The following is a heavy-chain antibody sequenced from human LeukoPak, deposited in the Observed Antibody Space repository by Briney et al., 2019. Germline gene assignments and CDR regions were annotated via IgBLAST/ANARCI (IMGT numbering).Heavy chain of an antibody. J-gene: IGHJ4*02. D-gene: IGHD6-13*01. V-gene: IGHV4-34*01. CDR2: INHSGST. CDR1: GGSFSGYY. CDR3: ARGVIGGSSWYWDY. Sequence: PSETLSLTCAVYGGSFSGYYWSWIRQPPGKGLEWIGEINHSGSTNYNPSLKSRVTISVDTSKNQFSLKLSSVTAADTAVYYCARGVIGGSSWYWDYWGQGTLVTVSS.